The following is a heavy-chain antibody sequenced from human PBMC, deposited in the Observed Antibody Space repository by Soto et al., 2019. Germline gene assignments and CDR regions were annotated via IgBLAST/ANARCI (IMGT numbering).Heavy chain of an antibody. Sequence: PGESLKISCKGSGYSFTSYWIGWVRQMPGKGLEWMGIIHPGDSDTRYSPSFQGQVTISVDKSISTAYVQWSSLKASDTAMYYCARIVVVTATHWYFDLWGRGTQVTVSS. V-gene: IGHV5-51*01. CDR2: IHPGDSDT. CDR1: GYSFTSYW. D-gene: IGHD2-21*02. CDR3: ARIVVVTATHWYFDL. J-gene: IGHJ2*01.